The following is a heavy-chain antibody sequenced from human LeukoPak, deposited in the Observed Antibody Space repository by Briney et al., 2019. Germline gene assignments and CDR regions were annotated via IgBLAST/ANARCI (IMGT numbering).Heavy chain of an antibody. CDR3: ARLVGGSPVY. D-gene: IGHD2-15*01. J-gene: IGHJ4*02. Sequence: QTPSLTCAISGDGVSSKSAAWNWISQPPSRGLEWLGRTYYRTKWHSEYAVSVKGRITINPDASKNPFSLQLNSMTTEDTGVYDCARLVGGSPVYWGEGPLVTVPS. V-gene: IGHV6-1*01. CDR1: GDGVSSKSAA. CDR2: TYYRTKWHS.